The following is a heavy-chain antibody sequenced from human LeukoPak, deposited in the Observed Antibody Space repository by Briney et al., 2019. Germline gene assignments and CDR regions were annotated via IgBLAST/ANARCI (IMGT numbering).Heavy chain of an antibody. CDR2: IYYSGST. D-gene: IGHD2-2*01. CDR1: GGSISSGGYY. V-gene: IGHV4-31*03. Sequence: SQTLSLTCTVSGGSISSGGYYWSWIRQHPGKGLEWIGYIYYSGSTYYNPSLKSRVTISVDTSKTQFSLNLSSVTAADTAVYYCARGRRHCSSTSCYGRYYGMDVWGQGTTVTVSS. J-gene: IGHJ6*02. CDR3: ARGRRHCSSTSCYGRYYGMDV.